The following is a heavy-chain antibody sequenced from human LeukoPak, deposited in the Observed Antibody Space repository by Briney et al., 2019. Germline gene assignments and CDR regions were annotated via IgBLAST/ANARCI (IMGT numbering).Heavy chain of an antibody. J-gene: IGHJ6*02. CDR2: IYYNGNT. V-gene: IGHV4-59*01. CDR3: ARGRSNYYGMDV. CDR1: AGSSNSYY. Sequence: SETLSLTCSVSAGSSNSYYWNWIRRPPGKGLEWIGYIYYNGNTNYSPSLKSRVTMSVDTSKNLFSLKVSSVTAADTAVYYCARGRSNYYGMDVWGQGSTVTVSS. D-gene: IGHD1-26*01.